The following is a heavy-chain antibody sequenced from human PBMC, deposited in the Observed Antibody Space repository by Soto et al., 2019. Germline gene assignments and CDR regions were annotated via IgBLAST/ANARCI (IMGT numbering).Heavy chain of an antibody. J-gene: IGHJ6*02. CDR1: GGTFSSYA. D-gene: IGHD2-15*01. CDR2: IIPIFGTA. Sequence: SVKVSCKASGGTFSSYAISCVRQAPGQGLEWMGGIIPIFGTANYAQKFQGRVTITADESTSTAYMELSSLRSEDTAVYYCARVDNRYCSGGSCSSYGMDVWGQGTTVNVSS. V-gene: IGHV1-69*13. CDR3: ARVDNRYCSGGSCSSYGMDV.